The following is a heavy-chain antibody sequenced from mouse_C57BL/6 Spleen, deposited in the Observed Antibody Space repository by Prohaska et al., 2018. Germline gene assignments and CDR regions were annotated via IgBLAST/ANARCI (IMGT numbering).Heavy chain of an antibody. Sequence: EVKLEESGGGLVQPGGSMKLSCVASGFTFSNYWMNWVRQSPEKGLEWVAQIRLKLDNYATHYAESVKGSFTIARDESKSSVYLQMNNLRAEDTGIYYCTAPAGSSDYWGQGTTLTVSS. D-gene: IGHD1-3*01. CDR1: GFTFSNYW. J-gene: IGHJ2*01. CDR3: TAPAGSSDY. CDR2: IRLKLDNYAT. V-gene: IGHV6-3*01.